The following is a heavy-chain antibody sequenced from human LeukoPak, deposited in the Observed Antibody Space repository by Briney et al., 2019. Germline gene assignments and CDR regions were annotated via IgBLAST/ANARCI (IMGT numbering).Heavy chain of an antibody. CDR1: GYTFTNYW. CDR3: ARRGAYDAFDY. D-gene: IGHD5-12*01. V-gene: IGHV5-10-1*01. Sequence: GESLRISCKGSGYTFTNYWISWVRQMPGRGLEWMGRIDPTDSYTNYSPSFQGHVSISADRSISTAYLQWSSLKASDIAIYYCARRGAYDAFDYWGQGTLVTVSS. CDR2: IDPTDSYT. J-gene: IGHJ4*02.